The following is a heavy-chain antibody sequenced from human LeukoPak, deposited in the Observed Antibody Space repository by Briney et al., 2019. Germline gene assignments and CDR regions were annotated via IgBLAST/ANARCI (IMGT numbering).Heavy chain of an antibody. J-gene: IGHJ5*02. CDR1: GFTFSSYA. V-gene: IGHV3-30*01. Sequence: TGGSLRLSCAASGFTFSSYAMHWVRQAPGKGLEWVAVISYDGSNKYYADSVKGRFTISRDNSKNTLYLQMNSLRAEDTAVYYCARDRFLEPAWGQGTLVTVSS. CDR2: ISYDGSNK. CDR3: ARDRFLEPA. D-gene: IGHD3-3*01.